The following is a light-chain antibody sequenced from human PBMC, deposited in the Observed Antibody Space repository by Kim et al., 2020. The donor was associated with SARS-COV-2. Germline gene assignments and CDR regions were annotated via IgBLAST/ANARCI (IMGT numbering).Light chain of an antibody. CDR3: QQYNNWLT. CDR2: GAS. Sequence: SVSLGERATLSCRASQSVSSNLAWYQQKPGQTPRLLIYGASTRATGIPARFSGSGSGTEFTLTISSLQSEDCAVYYCQQYNNWLTFGGGTKVEIK. CDR1: QSVSSN. V-gene: IGKV3-15*01. J-gene: IGKJ4*01.